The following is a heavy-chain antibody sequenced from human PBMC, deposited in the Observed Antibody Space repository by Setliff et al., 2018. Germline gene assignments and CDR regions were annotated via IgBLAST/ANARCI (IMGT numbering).Heavy chain of an antibody. CDR3: ARDPVTYSYDSSAPGGAFDI. V-gene: IGHV1-3*01. CDR1: GYTFTSYA. CDR2: INAGDGNT. J-gene: IGHJ3*02. Sequence: GASVKVSCKASGYTFTSYAMYWVRQAPGQRLEWMGWINAGDGNTKYSQKFQDRVTITRDTSASTAYMELSSLRSEDTAVYYCARDPVTYSYDSSAPGGAFDIWGQGTMVTVSS. D-gene: IGHD3-22*01.